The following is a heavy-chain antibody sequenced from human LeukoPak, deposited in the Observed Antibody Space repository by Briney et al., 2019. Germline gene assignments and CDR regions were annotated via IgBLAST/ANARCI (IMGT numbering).Heavy chain of an antibody. Sequence: GGSLRLSCAASGFSFSRYWMHWVRQAPGKGLVWVSRMNSDGSSTNYADSVRGRFTISRDNAKNILYLQMNSLRAEDTAVYHCATGHYYDSSGYYPLPDAFDIWGQGTMVTVSS. D-gene: IGHD3-22*01. CDR3: ATGHYYDSSGYYPLPDAFDI. CDR1: GFSFSRYW. V-gene: IGHV3-74*01. CDR2: MNSDGSST. J-gene: IGHJ3*02.